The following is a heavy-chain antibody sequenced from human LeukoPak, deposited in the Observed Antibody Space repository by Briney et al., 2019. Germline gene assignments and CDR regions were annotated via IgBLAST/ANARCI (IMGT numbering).Heavy chain of an antibody. V-gene: IGHV3-21*04. CDR1: GFTFNNYA. Sequence: GGSLRLSCAASGFTFNNYALSWVRQAPGKGLEWVSTISSSSSYIYYADSVKGRFTISRDNAKNSLYLQMNSLRAEDTAVYYCAKDAGYCSGGSCPYYFDYWGQGTLVTVSS. CDR3: AKDAGYCSGGSCPYYFDY. J-gene: IGHJ4*02. D-gene: IGHD2-15*01. CDR2: ISSSSSYI.